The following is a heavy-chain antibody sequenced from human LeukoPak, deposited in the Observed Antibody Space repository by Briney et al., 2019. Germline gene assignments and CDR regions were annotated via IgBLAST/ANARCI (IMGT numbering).Heavy chain of an antibody. CDR1: GFIFSDYG. CDR2: IAYDGNNT. CDR3: VRWIASGSGIYWYFDV. Sequence: GGSLRLSCVASGFIFSDYGIQWVRQAPGKGLEWVAVIAYDGNNTYYGDSVRGRFTISRDNSKKMVYLEMNSLRAEDTAVYYCVRWIASGSGIYWYFDVWGRGTLVTVSS. V-gene: IGHV3-30*03. J-gene: IGHJ2*01. D-gene: IGHD1-26*01.